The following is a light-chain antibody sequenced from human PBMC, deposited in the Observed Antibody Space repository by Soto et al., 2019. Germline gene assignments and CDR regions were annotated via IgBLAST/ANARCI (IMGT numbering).Light chain of an antibody. CDR1: QSIGTW. Sequence: DIQMTQSPSTLSASAGDRVTFTSRASQSIGTWLAWYQQKSGKAPKLLIYEASTLESGVPSRFSGSGSGTEFTLTISRLQPDDSATYYCQQYDTLAWTFGQGTKVDIK. CDR2: EAS. J-gene: IGKJ1*01. CDR3: QQYDTLAWT. V-gene: IGKV1-5*03.